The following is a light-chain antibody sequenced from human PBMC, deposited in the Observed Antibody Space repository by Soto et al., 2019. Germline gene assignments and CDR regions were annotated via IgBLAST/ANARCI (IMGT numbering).Light chain of an antibody. V-gene: IGKV1-39*01. CDR2: VAS. CDR1: QSIRSH. Sequence: LSACAGDRVTITCRASQSIRSHLNWYQQIPGEGPKLLIYVASSLQRGVPSRFSGSGSGTDFSLTINGLQHEDFATYYCQQSYTTPRTFGQGTKV. CDR3: QQSYTTPRT. J-gene: IGKJ1*01.